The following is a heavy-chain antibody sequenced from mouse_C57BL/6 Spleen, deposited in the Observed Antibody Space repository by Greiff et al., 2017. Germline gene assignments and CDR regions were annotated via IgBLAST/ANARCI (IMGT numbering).Heavy chain of an antibody. CDR3: TTYYGNYYAMDY. V-gene: IGHV1-80*01. CDR1: GYAFSSYW. J-gene: IGHJ4*01. D-gene: IGHD2-1*01. CDR2: IYPGDGDT. Sequence: QVQLQQSGAELVKPGASVKISCKASGYAFSSYWMNWVKQRPGKGLEWIGQIYPGDGDTNYNGKFKGKATLTADKSSSTAYMQLSSLTSEDSAVYYCTTYYGNYYAMDYWGQGTSVTVSS.